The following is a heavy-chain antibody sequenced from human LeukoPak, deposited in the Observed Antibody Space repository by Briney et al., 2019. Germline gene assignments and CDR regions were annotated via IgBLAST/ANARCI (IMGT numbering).Heavy chain of an antibody. CDR1: GGSIDSRSYY. J-gene: IGHJ4*02. CDR2: IYHSGSP. CDR3: ARRSEFDNTHYHYFDY. Sequence: PSETLSLTCTVSGGSIDSRSYYWDWIRKAPGKGLEWIGTIYHSGSPEYNPSLKGRVALFVDKSKNQFSLILHSVAAADTAVYYCARRSEFDNTHYHYFDYWGQGALVTVSS. D-gene: IGHD2-15*01. V-gene: IGHV4-39*01.